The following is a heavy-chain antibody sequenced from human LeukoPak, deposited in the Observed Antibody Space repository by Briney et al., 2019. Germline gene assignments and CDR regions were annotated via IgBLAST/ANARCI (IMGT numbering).Heavy chain of an antibody. CDR2: ISYDGFSK. V-gene: IGHV3-30*03. J-gene: IGHJ3*01. CDR3: ARDVDTAMVPYY. D-gene: IGHD5-18*01. Sequence: GGSLRLSCAASGFSFSSYGMHWVRQAPGKGLEWVAVISYDGFSKYYADSVKGRFTISRDNSKNTLYLQMNSLRAEDTAVYYCARDVDTAMVPYYWGQGTMVTVSS. CDR1: GFSFSSYG.